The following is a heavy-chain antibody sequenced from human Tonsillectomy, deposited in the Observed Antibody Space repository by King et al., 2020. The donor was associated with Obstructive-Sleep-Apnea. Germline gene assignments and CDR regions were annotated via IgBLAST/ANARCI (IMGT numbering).Heavy chain of an antibody. CDR2: IIPIFGTA. J-gene: IGHJ4*02. CDR3: ARGPAASSGWYGVY. CDR1: GGTFSSYA. Sequence: VQLVESGAEVKKPGSSVKVSCKASGGTFSSYAISWVRQAPGQGLEWMGGIIPIFGTANSAQKFQGRVTITADESTSTADMGLSSLRSEDTAVYYCARGPAASSGWYGVYWGQGTLVTVSS. V-gene: IGHV1-69*19. D-gene: IGHD6-19*01.